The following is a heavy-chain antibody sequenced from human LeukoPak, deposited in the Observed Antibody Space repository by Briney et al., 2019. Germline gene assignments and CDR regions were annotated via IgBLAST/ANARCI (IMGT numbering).Heavy chain of an antibody. CDR2: INHSGST. Sequence: SETLSLTCAVYGGSFSGYYWSWIRQPPGKELGWIGEINHSGSTNYNPSLKSRVTISVDTSKNQFSLKLSSVTAADTAVYYCARADGDYVDWFDPWGQGTLVTVSS. D-gene: IGHD4-17*01. CDR1: GGSFSGYY. J-gene: IGHJ5*02. CDR3: ARADGDYVDWFDP. V-gene: IGHV4-34*01.